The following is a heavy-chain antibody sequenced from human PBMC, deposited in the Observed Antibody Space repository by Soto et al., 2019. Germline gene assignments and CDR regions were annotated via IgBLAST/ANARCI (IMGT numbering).Heavy chain of an antibody. CDR3: ARGCYDFWSGYCCYYYYYGMDV. Sequence: KTSETLSLTCAVYGGSFSGYYWSWIRQPPGKGLEWIGEINHSGSTNYNPSLKSRVTISVDTSKNQFSLQLSSVTAADTAVYYCARGCYDFWSGYCCYYYYYGMDVWGQGTTVTVSS. CDR2: INHSGST. J-gene: IGHJ6*02. D-gene: IGHD3-3*01. CDR1: GGSFSGYY. V-gene: IGHV4-34*01.